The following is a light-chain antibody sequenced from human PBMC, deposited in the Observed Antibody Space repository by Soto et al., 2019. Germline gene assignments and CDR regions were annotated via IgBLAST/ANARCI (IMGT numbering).Light chain of an antibody. Sequence: EIGMTQSPSTLSLSPGERATLSCRASQSVSSNLAWYQQKPGQAPRLLIFDASNRATGIPTRFSGSGSGTDFTLTINSLEPEDFAVYFCQQRYNWPATFGPGAKVAI. V-gene: IGKV3-11*01. CDR3: QQRYNWPAT. CDR1: QSVSSN. CDR2: DAS. J-gene: IGKJ3*01.